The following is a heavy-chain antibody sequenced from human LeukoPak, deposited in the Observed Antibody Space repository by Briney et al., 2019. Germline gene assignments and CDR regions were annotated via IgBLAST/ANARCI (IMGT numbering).Heavy chain of an antibody. CDR1: GFTVSSNY. Sequence: GGSLRLSCAASGFTVSSNYMTWVRQAAGKGLEWVSFIYSGDNTYYADSVKGRFTISRDNSKNTLYLQMNSLRAEDTAVYYCAKDGILTGYYDRDAFDIWGQGTMVTVSS. CDR3: AKDGILTGYYDRDAFDI. D-gene: IGHD3-9*01. CDR2: IYSGDNT. V-gene: IGHV3-66*01. J-gene: IGHJ3*02.